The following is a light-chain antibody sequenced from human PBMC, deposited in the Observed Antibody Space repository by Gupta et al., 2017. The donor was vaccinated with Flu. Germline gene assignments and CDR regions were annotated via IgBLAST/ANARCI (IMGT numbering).Light chain of an antibody. CDR1: SSDFGGYNF. CDR2: EVT. J-gene: IGLJ2*01. CDR3: GSHTTTSSLV. Sequence: SALPQPASVSGSPGQSITISCTGTSSDFGGYNFVSWSQQHPGKFPKILLYEVTNRTAGVAGRFSGSKSGNTAFLTISGPTQEDDAHYYCGSHTTTSSLVFGGGTKLTVL. V-gene: IGLV2-14*01.